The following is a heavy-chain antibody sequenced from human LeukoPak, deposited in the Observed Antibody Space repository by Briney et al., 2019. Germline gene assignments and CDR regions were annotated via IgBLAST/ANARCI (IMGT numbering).Heavy chain of an antibody. CDR3: ARDPPSIAGFSPDFDY. J-gene: IGHJ4*02. Sequence: ASVKVSCKASGYTFTGYYMHWVRQAPGQGLEWMGWINPNSGGTNYAQKFKGRVTMTRDTSISTACMELSRLRSDDTAVYYCARDPPSIAGFSPDFDYWGQGTLVTVSS. CDR2: INPNSGGT. CDR1: GYTFTGYY. D-gene: IGHD2-15*01. V-gene: IGHV1-2*02.